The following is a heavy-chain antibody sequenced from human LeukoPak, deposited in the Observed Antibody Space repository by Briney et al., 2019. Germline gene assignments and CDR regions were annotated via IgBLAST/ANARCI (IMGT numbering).Heavy chain of an antibody. Sequence: SETLSLTCTVSGGSISSYYWSWIRQPPGKGLEWIGYIYYSGGTNYNPSLKSRVTISVDTSKNQFSLKLSSVTAADTAVYYCARSIAAAGTWFDPWGQGTLVTVSS. J-gene: IGHJ5*02. V-gene: IGHV4-59*08. CDR1: GGSISSYY. D-gene: IGHD6-13*01. CDR3: ARSIAAAGTWFDP. CDR2: IYYSGGT.